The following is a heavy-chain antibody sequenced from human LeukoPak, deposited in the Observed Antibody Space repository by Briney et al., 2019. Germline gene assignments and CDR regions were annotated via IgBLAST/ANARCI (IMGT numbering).Heavy chain of an antibody. CDR3: AKDPNGDYVGAFDF. CDR2: IGGGGGNI. CDR1: GFSFSNYA. J-gene: IGHJ3*01. V-gene: IGHV3-23*01. D-gene: IGHD4-17*01. Sequence: GGSLRLSCVGSGFSFSNYAMVWVRQAPGKRLEWVSAIGGGGGNIHYAESVKGRFTISRDNSKNTLFLQMSSLRVDDTAMYYCAKDPNGDYVGAFDFWGQGTLVSVSS.